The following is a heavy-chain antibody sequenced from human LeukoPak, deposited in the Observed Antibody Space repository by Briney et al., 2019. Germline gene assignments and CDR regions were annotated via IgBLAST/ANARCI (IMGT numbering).Heavy chain of an antibody. Sequence: PGGSLRLSCAASGFTLSRYWMHWVRQAPGKELVWVSRISGDGSMTSYADSVKGRFTISRDNAEDTLFLQMTSLRVEDTALYFCASLLTPYHGSGGGGMDVWGQGTTVTVSS. CDR1: GFTLSRYW. CDR3: ASLLTPYHGSGGGGMDV. J-gene: IGHJ6*02. CDR2: ISGDGSMT. V-gene: IGHV3-74*01. D-gene: IGHD3-10*01.